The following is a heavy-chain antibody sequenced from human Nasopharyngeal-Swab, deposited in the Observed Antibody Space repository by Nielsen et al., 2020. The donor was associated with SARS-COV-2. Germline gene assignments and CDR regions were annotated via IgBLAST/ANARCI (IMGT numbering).Heavy chain of an antibody. D-gene: IGHD1-26*01. J-gene: IGHJ4*02. V-gene: IGHV3-30-3*01. CDR2: ISYDGSNK. Sequence: GESLKISCAASGFTFSSYAMHWFRQAPGKGLEWVAVISYDGSNKYYADSVKGRFTISRDNSKNTLYLQMNSLRAEDTAVYYCARVGGGSYYFDYWGQGTLVTVSS. CDR3: ARVGGGSYYFDY. CDR1: GFTFSSYA.